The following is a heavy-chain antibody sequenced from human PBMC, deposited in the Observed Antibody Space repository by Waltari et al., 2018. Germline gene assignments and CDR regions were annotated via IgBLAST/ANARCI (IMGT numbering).Heavy chain of an antibody. CDR3: AKVDTAILPDY. CDR2: ISCSGSST. V-gene: IGHV3-23*01. CDR1: GFTFSSYA. J-gene: IGHJ4*02. D-gene: IGHD5-18*01. Sequence: EVQLLESGGGLVQPGGSLRLSCAASGFTFSSYAISWFRQAPGKGLEWVSAISCSGSSTYYADSVKGRFTISRDNSKNTLYLQMNSLRAEDTAVYYCAKVDTAILPDYWGQGTLVTVSS.